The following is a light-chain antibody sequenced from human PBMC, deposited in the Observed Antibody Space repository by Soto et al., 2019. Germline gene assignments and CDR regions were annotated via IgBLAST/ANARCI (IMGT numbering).Light chain of an antibody. J-gene: IGLJ2*01. V-gene: IGLV2-14*03. CDR2: DVS. CDR3: CSYTSISTLGF. Sequence: QSALAQPASVSGSPGQSITISCSGTSTDIGRYNYVSWYQQHPGKAPKLIIYDVSIRPSGVSNRFSGSKSGNTASLTISGLQAEDEADYYCCSYTSISTLGFFGGGTKVTVL. CDR1: STDIGRYNY.